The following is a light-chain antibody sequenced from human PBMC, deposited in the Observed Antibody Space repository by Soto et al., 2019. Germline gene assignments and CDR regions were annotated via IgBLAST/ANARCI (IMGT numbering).Light chain of an antibody. Sequence: DIQMTQSPSSLSASVGDRVIITCRASQSISIWLAWYQQKPGKAPQVLIWDASRLQRGVPSRFSGSGSGTEFTLTITCLQSEDYATYYCQQYSSHATFGQGTKVDIK. V-gene: IGKV1-5*01. CDR2: DAS. CDR3: QQYSSHAT. CDR1: QSISIW. J-gene: IGKJ1*01.